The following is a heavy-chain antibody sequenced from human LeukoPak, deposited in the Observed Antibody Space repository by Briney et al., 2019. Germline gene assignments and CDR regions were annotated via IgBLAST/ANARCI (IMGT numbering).Heavy chain of an antibody. Sequence: GESLKISCKGCGYSFTSYWIGWVRQMPGKGLQRMGIIYPGDSDTRYSPSFQGQVTISADKSISTAYLQWSSLKASDTAMYYCARVAVADTGGYYFDYWGQGTLVTVSS. CDR3: ARVAVADTGGYYFDY. J-gene: IGHJ4*02. CDR2: IYPGDSDT. CDR1: GYSFTSYW. D-gene: IGHD6-19*01. V-gene: IGHV5-51*01.